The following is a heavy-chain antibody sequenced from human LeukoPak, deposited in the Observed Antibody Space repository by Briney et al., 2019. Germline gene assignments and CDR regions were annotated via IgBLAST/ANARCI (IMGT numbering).Heavy chain of an antibody. CDR2: IIPIFGTA. D-gene: IGHD2-2*01. J-gene: IGHJ5*02. V-gene: IGHV1-69*05. Sequence: ASVKVSCKASGGTFSSYAISWVRQAPGQGLEWMGGIIPIFGTANYAQKFQGRVTITTDESTSTAYMEPSSLRSEDTAVYYCARAPCSSTSCYVFAWFDPWGQGTLVTVSS. CDR3: ARAPCSSTSCYVFAWFDP. CDR1: GGTFSSYA.